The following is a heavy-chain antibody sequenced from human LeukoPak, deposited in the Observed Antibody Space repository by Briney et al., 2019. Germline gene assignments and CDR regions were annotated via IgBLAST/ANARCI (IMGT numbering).Heavy chain of an antibody. Sequence: GGSLRLSCAASGFTFSDYWMHWVRQAPGKGLVWVSRINSDGRNIRYADSVKGRFTISRDNAKNTLYLQMNSLPPEDTAVYYCAREGALGYGHYTYDYWGQGTLVTVSS. D-gene: IGHD4-17*01. CDR1: GFTFSDYW. CDR3: AREGALGYGHYTYDY. V-gene: IGHV3-74*01. J-gene: IGHJ4*02. CDR2: INSDGRNI.